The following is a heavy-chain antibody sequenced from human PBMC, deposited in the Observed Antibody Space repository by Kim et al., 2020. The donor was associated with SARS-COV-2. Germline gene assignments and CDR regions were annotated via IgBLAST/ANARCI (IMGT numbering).Heavy chain of an antibody. D-gene: IGHD6-13*01. Sequence: SLKSRVTISVDTSKNQFSLKLSSVTAADTAVYYCARELRSSWYFTDAFDIWGQGTMVTVSS. V-gene: IGHV4-59*01. J-gene: IGHJ3*02. CDR3: ARELRSSWYFTDAFDI.